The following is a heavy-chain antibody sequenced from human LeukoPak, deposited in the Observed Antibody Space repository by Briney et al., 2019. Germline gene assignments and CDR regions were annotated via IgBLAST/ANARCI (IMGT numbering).Heavy chain of an antibody. V-gene: IGHV3-33*01. CDR1: GFPFSSYG. CDR3: ARDLDWGKAADY. CDR2: IWYDGSYK. D-gene: IGHD3-16*01. Sequence: GGSLRPSCAASGFPFSSYGMHWVRQAPGKGLEWVALIWYDGSYKYYADSVKGRFTISRDNSKNTLYLQMNSLRADDTAVYYCARDLDWGKAADYWGQGTLVIVSS. J-gene: IGHJ4*02.